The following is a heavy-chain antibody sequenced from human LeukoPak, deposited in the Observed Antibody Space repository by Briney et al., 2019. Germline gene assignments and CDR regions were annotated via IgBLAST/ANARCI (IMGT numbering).Heavy chain of an antibody. V-gene: IGHV1-69*13. CDR2: IIPIFGTA. Sequence: SVKVSCKASGGTFSSYAISWVRQAPGQGLEWMGGIIPIFGTANYAQKFQGRVTITADESTSTAYMELRSLRSDDTAVYYCARGDYYYYYMDVWGKGTTVTVSS. CDR3: ARGDYYYYYMDV. J-gene: IGHJ6*03. CDR1: GGTFSSYA.